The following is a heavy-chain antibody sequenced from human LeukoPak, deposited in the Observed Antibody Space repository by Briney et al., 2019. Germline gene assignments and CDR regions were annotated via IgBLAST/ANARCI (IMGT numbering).Heavy chain of an antibody. CDR1: GFTVSSNY. CDR3: AESIAANGSDY. D-gene: IGHD6-13*01. Sequence: GGSLALSCAASGFTVSSNYMSWVCQAPGKGLEWVSVIYSGGSTYYADSVQGRVTIPRDNSKNTLYLQMSRLRAEDTGVYYCAESIAANGSDYWGQGTLVTVSS. J-gene: IGHJ4*03. CDR2: IYSGGST. V-gene: IGHV3-53*01.